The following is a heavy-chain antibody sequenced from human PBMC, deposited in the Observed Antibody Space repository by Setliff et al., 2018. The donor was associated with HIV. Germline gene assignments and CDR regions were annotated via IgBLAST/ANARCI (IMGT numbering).Heavy chain of an antibody. CDR1: GGSISSYY. V-gene: IGHV4-59*01. J-gene: IGHJ4*02. Sequence: TLSLPCTVSGGSISSYYWSWIRQPPGKGLEWIGYIYYSGSTNYNPSLKSRVTISVDTSKNQFSPKLTSVTAADTAVYYCARYSPRGYTLTGPYWGQGTLVTVSS. CDR2: IYYSGST. CDR3: ARYSPRGYTLTGPY. D-gene: IGHD6-25*01.